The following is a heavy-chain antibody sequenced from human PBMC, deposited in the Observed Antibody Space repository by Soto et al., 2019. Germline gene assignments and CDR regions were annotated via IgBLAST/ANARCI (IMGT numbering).Heavy chain of an antibody. Sequence: ASVKVSCKASGYTFTGYYMHWVRQAPGQGLEWMGIINPSGGSTSYAQKFQGRVTMTRDTSTSTVYMELSSLRSEDTAVYYCAREPDIYYYDSSGYPYYFDYWGQGTLVTVSS. CDR1: GYTFTGYY. CDR3: AREPDIYYYDSSGYPYYFDY. CDR2: INPSGGST. V-gene: IGHV1-46*01. D-gene: IGHD3-22*01. J-gene: IGHJ4*02.